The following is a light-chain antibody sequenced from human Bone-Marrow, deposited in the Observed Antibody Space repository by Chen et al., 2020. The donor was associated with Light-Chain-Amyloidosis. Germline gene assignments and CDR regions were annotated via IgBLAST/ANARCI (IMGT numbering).Light chain of an antibody. J-gene: IGLJ3*02. V-gene: IGLV3-21*02. Sequence: SYVLTQPSSVSVAPGQTATIACWGNNIGSTSVHWYQQTPGQAPLLVVYDDSDRPSGIPERLSGSNSGNTATLTISRVEAGDEADYYCQVCDRSSDRPVFGGGTKLTVL. CDR2: DDS. CDR1: NIGSTS. CDR3: QVCDRSSDRPV.